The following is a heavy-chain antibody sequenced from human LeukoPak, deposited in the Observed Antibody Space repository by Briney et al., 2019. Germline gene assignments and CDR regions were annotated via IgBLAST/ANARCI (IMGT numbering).Heavy chain of an antibody. J-gene: IGHJ5*02. Sequence: PGGSLRLSCAASGFTFSSYSMNWVRQAPGKGLEWVSSISSSSSYIYYADSVKGRFTVSRDNAKNSLYLQMNSLRAEDTAVYYCARDTAPAALRKRYNWFDPWGQGTLVTVSS. V-gene: IGHV3-21*01. CDR1: GFTFSSYS. D-gene: IGHD2-2*01. CDR2: ISSSSSYI. CDR3: ARDTAPAALRKRYNWFDP.